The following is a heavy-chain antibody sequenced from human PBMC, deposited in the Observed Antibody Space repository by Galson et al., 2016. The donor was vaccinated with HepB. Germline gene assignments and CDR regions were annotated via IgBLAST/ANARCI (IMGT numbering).Heavy chain of an antibody. CDR1: GFIFSSHP. J-gene: IGHJ4*02. Sequence: SLRLSCAASGFIFSSHPMLWVRQAPGKGLEWVAYIWYDGSKEYYGDSVKGRFTISRDNSNKTVYLQMSRLSVEDTAVYYCATPGSGYELDHWGQGTLVTVSS. CDR2: IWYDGSKE. CDR3: ATPGSGYELDH. D-gene: IGHD5-12*01. V-gene: IGHV3-33*08.